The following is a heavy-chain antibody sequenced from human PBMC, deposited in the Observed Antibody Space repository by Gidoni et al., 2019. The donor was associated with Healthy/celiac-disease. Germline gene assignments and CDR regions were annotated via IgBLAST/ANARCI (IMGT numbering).Heavy chain of an antibody. Sequence: QMQLVQSGPEVKKPGTSVKVSCKASGFTFTSSAVQWVRQARGQRLEWIGWIVVGSGNTNYAQKFQERVTITRDMSTSTAYMELSSLRSEDTAVYYCAADHTTTEPGAFDIWGQGTMVTVSS. V-gene: IGHV1-58*01. J-gene: IGHJ3*02. CDR1: GFTFTSSA. CDR2: IVVGSGNT. D-gene: IGHD4-17*01. CDR3: AADHTTTEPGAFDI.